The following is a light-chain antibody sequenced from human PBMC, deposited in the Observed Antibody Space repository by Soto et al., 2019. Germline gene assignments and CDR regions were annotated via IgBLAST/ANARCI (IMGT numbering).Light chain of an antibody. J-gene: IGKJ1*01. CDR2: GAS. CDR3: HQRKSWPRT. Sequence: EIVFASSSGTLSFFPVERATLSCRASQSVTSNYLAWYQLKPGQAPRLLIHGASSRATGIPARFSGSGSGTDFTLTISSLAPDDFAIYYCHQRKSWPRTFGQGTKVDIK. V-gene: IGKV3D-20*02. CDR1: QSVTSNY.